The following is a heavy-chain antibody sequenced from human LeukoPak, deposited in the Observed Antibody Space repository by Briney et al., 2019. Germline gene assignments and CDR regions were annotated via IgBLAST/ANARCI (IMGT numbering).Heavy chain of an antibody. CDR1: RFTFSSYG. V-gene: IGHV3-33*01. CDR2: IWYDGSKK. Sequence: GGSLRLSCGASRFTFSSYGMHWVRQAPGKGLEMVAVIWYDGSKKYYADSVKGRFTVSRDNSKNTLYLQMSSLRAEDTAVYYCARGYGSESYVFDYWGQGTLVTVSS. CDR3: ARGYGSESYVFDY. D-gene: IGHD3-10*01. J-gene: IGHJ4*02.